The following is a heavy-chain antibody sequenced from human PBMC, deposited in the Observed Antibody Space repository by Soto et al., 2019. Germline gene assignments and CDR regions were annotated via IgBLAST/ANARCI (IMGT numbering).Heavy chain of an antibody. Sequence: GSLRLSCTASGFTFFDYAMILFRHSPFKWLEWVVFIRSKAYGGTTEYAASVKGRFTISRDDSKSIAYLQMNSLKTEDTAVYYCTRDAIVVVPAAIDYYYGMDVWGQGTTVTVSS. D-gene: IGHD2-2*01. CDR1: GFTFFDYA. J-gene: IGHJ6*02. V-gene: IGHV3-49*03. CDR2: IRSKAYGGTT. CDR3: TRDAIVVVPAAIDYYYGMDV.